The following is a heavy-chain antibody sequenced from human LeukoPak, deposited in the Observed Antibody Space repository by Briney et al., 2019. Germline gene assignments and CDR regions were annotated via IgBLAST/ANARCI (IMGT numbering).Heavy chain of an antibody. V-gene: IGHV4-59*01. Sequence: SETLSLTCTVSGGPINGYYWSWIRQPPGKGLEWIGYIYYTGSTNYNPSLKSRATISVDTSKKHVSLKLTSVTAADTAVYYCASSAYYKYYFDSWGQGTLVTVSS. CDR1: GGPINGYY. CDR3: ASSAYYKYYFDS. CDR2: IYYTGST. J-gene: IGHJ4*02. D-gene: IGHD3-3*01.